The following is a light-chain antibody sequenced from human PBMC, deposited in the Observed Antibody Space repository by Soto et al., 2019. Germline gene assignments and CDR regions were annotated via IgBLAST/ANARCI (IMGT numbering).Light chain of an antibody. J-gene: IGKJ1*01. CDR1: RSVGSS. V-gene: IGKV3-11*01. CDR2: GAS. CDR3: QQPSYWPWP. Sequence: EILLTQSTATLSLSPGDRATLSCRASRSVGSSLAWYQQKPGQAPRLLIYGASNRATGIPDRFSGSESGTDFTLTISSLEPEDSALFYCQQPSYWPWPFGQGTKVDI.